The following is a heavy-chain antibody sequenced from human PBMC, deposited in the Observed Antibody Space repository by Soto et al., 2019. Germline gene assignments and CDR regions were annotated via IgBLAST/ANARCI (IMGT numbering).Heavy chain of an antibody. CDR1: GYTFTSYA. CDR2: INAGNGNT. CDR3: ARDLVMYSYGPGGFDY. D-gene: IGHD5-18*01. V-gene: IGHV1-3*01. J-gene: IGHJ4*02. Sequence: GASVKVSCKASGYTFTSYAMHWVRQAPGQRLEWMGWINAGNGNTKYSQKFQGRVTITRDTSASTAYMELSSLRSEDTAVYYCARDLVMYSYGPGGFDYWGQGTLVTVSS.